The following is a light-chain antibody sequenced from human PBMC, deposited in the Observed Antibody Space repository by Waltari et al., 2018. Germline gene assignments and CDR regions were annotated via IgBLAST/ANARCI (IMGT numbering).Light chain of an antibody. V-gene: IGKV4-1*01. J-gene: IGKJ2*01. Sequence: DIVMTQSPDSLAVSLGERATINCKSSQSLSYSSNNKIYLAWYQQGPGQPPKLLIYGTSTRESGVPDRFSGSGSGTDFTLTISSLQAEDVAVYYCQQYYSTPYTFGQGTKLEIK. CDR2: GTS. CDR1: QSLSYSSNNKIY. CDR3: QQYYSTPYT.